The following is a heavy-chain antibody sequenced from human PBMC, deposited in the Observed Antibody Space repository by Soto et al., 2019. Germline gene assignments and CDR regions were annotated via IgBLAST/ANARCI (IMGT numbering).Heavy chain of an antibody. CDR3: ARGIYSKVGATIWFDP. V-gene: IGHV4-4*07. D-gene: IGHD1-26*01. Sequence: SETLSLTCTVSGGSINSYYWSWIRQPAGKGLEWIGRIYTSGSTNYNPSLKSRVTMSVDTSKNRFSLKLSSVTAADTAVYYCARGIYSKVGATIWFDPWGQGTLVTVSS. J-gene: IGHJ5*02. CDR1: GGSINSYY. CDR2: IYTSGST.